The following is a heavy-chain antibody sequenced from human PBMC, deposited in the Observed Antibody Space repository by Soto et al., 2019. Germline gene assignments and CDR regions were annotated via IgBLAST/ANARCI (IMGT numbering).Heavy chain of an antibody. CDR2: IWHDGGNK. J-gene: IGHJ4*02. CDR1: GFTFSSYG. V-gene: IGHV3-33*01. D-gene: IGHD3-16*01. CDR3: ARDGDVNTGFGKDY. Sequence: GGSLRLSCAASGFTFSSYGMHWVRQAPGKGLEWVAFIWHDGGNKFYAESVKGRFTISRDNSKNTLYLQMTSLSAEDTAMYYCARDGDVNTGFGKDYWGQGTLVTVYS.